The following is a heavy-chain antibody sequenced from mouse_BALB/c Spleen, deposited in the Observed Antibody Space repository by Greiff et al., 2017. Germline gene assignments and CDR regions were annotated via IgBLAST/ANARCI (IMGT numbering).Heavy chain of an antibody. D-gene: IGHD2-4*01. CDR1: GYSITSGYY. V-gene: IGHV3-6*02. CDR2: ISYDGSN. Sequence: VQLQQSGPGLVKPSQSLSLTCSVTGYSITSGYYWNWIRQFPGNKLEWMGYISYDGSNNYNPSLKNRISITRDTSKNQFFLKLNSVTTEDTATYYCASYDYDDYAMDYWGQGTSVTVSS. CDR3: ASYDYDDYAMDY. J-gene: IGHJ4*01.